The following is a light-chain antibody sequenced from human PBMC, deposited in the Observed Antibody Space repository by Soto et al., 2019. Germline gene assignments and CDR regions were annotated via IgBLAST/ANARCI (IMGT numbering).Light chain of an antibody. CDR1: QSVDTTF. CDR3: QQYMSSLT. J-gene: IGKJ1*01. Sequence: EIVLTQSPGSLSLSPGQRATLSCRASQSVDTTFFAWYQKKPGQAPRLLIYGASKRATGIPDRFSGSGFGTDFTRIISRLEPEDFAVYYCQQYMSSLTFGQGTKVEIK. CDR2: GAS. V-gene: IGKV3-20*01.